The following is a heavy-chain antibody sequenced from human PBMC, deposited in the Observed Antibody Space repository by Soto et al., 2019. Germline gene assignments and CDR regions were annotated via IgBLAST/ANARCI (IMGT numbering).Heavy chain of an antibody. CDR3: ARVLPELTRHPDYSKALRYFDWPMDAFDI. CDR2: IYSGGST. CDR1: GFTVSSNY. D-gene: IGHD3-9*01. Sequence: PGGSLRLSCAASGFTVSSNYMSWVRQAPGKGLEWVSVIYSGGSTYYADSVKGRFTISRHNSKNTLYLQMNSLRAEDTAVYYCARVLPELTRHPDYSKALRYFDWPMDAFDIWGQGTMVTVSS. J-gene: IGHJ3*02. V-gene: IGHV3-53*04.